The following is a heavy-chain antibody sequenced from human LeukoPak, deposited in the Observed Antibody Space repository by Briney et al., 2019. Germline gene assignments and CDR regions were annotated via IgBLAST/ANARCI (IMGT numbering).Heavy chain of an antibody. Sequence: GGSLRLSCAASGFTFSSYAMNWVRQAPGKGLEWVGRILSKTSGGTTDYATPVKGRFTISRDDSKNMLYLHMNSLQIEDTAVYYCADYYASGSYPPWGQGTLVTVSS. CDR3: ADYYASGSYPP. CDR2: ILSKTSGGTT. J-gene: IGHJ5*02. D-gene: IGHD3-10*01. CDR1: GFTFSSYA. V-gene: IGHV3-15*07.